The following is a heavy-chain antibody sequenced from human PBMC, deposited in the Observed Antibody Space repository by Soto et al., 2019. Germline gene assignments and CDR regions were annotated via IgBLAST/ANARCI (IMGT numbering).Heavy chain of an antibody. CDR3: ARGSYYDSSAYYNRWSDH. D-gene: IGHD3-22*01. J-gene: IGHJ5*02. CDR2: IIPIFGTA. CDR1: GGTFSSYA. Sequence: SVKGSWKASGGTFSSYAMIWVRQAPGQWLEWMGWIIPIFGTANYAQKFQGRVTITADESTSTAYMELSSLRSEDTAVYYCARGSYYDSSAYYNRWSDHCGPGTMVTVSS. V-gene: IGHV1-69*13.